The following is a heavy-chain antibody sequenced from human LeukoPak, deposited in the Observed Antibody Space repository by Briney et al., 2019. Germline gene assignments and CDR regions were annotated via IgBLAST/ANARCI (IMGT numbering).Heavy chain of an antibody. V-gene: IGHV4-34*01. CDR1: GGSFSGYY. CDR2: INHSGST. J-gene: IGHJ4*02. CDR3: ARGTLGYCSSTSCYIPYYFDY. D-gene: IGHD2-2*02. Sequence: SETLSLTCAVYGGSFSGYYWSWIRQPPGKGLEWIGEINHSGSTNYNPSLKSRVTISVDTSKNQFSLKLSSVTAADTAVYYCARGTLGYCSSTSCYIPYYFDYGGQGTLVTVSS.